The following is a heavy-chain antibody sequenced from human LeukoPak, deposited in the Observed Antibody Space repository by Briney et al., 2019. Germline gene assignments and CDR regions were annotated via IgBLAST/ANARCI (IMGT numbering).Heavy chain of an antibody. CDR2: IYYSGST. Sequence: PGGSLRLSCAPSGFSFRDYWMSWVRQAPGKGLEWIGSIYYSGSTYYNPSLKSRVTISVDTSENQFSLKLSSVTAADTAVYYCARHYRGMVRGVHAFDIWGQGTMVTVSS. D-gene: IGHD3-10*01. V-gene: IGHV4-39*01. J-gene: IGHJ3*02. CDR3: ARHYRGMVRGVHAFDI. CDR1: GFSFRDYW.